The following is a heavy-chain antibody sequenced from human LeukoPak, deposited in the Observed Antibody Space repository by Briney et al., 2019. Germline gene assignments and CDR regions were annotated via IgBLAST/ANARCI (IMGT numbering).Heavy chain of an antibody. D-gene: IGHD3-10*01. CDR3: AKDGSGSSKWVDY. Sequence: PGGSLRLSCAASGFTFSNYAMNWVRQAPGKGLEWVSTISDSGGSTYYADSVKGRFTVSRDNSKNTLYLQMNSLRAEDTAVYYCAKDGSGSSKWVDYWGQGTLVTVSS. J-gene: IGHJ4*02. V-gene: IGHV3-23*01. CDR1: GFTFSNYA. CDR2: ISDSGGST.